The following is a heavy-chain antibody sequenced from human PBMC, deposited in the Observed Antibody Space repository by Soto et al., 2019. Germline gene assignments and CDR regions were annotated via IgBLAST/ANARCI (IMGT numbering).Heavy chain of an antibody. J-gene: IGHJ4*02. CDR1: GYTFTSYD. D-gene: IGHD1-26*01. Sequence: ASVKVSCKASGYTFTSYDINWVRQATGQGLEWLGWMNPNSGNTGYAQKLQGRVTMTTDTSTSTAYMELRSLRSDDTAVYYCARGGGPHYFDYWGQGTLVTVSS. CDR3: ARGGGPHYFDY. V-gene: IGHV1-8*01. CDR2: MNPNSGNT.